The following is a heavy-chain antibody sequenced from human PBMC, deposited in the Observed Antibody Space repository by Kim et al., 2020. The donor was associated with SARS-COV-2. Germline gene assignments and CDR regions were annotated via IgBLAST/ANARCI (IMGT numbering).Heavy chain of an antibody. CDR1: GFTFSGSA. Sequence: GGSLRLSCAASGFTFSGSAIHWVRQAPGKGLEWVGHIRSEANGYATAYAASVKGRFTITRDDSKNTAYLQMNSLKTADTAVYYCTSPIAASDYWGQGTLVSVSS. CDR2: IRSEANGYAT. D-gene: IGHD6-13*01. J-gene: IGHJ4*02. CDR3: TSPIAASDY. V-gene: IGHV3-73*01.